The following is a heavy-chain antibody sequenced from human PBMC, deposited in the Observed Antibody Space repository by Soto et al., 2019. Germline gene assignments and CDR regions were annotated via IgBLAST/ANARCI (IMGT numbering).Heavy chain of an antibody. CDR2: ISSSSSYI. Sequence: WGSLLLSCAPSVFNSSTYSMNWVRQAPGKGLEWVSSISSSSSYIYYADSVKGRFTISRDNAKNSLYLQMNRLRAEDTAVYYCARGPVKYGSPQPHPAFDIWGQGTLVTVSS. D-gene: IGHD1-26*01. V-gene: IGHV3-21*01. J-gene: IGHJ3*02. CDR3: ARGPVKYGSPQPHPAFDI. CDR1: VFNSSTYS.